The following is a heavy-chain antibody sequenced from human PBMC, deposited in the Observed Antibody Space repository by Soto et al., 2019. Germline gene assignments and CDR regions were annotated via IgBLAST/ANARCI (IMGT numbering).Heavy chain of an antibody. D-gene: IGHD2-21*01. CDR2: IYPGDSDT. V-gene: IGHV5-51*01. Sequence: PGESLKISCKGSGYSFTSYWIGWVRQMPGKGLEWMGIIYPGDSDTRYSPSFQGQVTISADTSISTAYLQWSSLKASDTAMYYCSSQAYYYWRPEDGCFDSWGQGTLVTVSS. CDR3: SSQAYYYWRPEDGCFDS. CDR1: GYSFTSYW. J-gene: IGHJ5*01.